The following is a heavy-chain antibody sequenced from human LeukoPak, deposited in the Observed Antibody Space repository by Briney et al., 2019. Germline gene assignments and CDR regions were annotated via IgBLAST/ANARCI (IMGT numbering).Heavy chain of an antibody. D-gene: IGHD3-22*01. CDR2: ISGSGGST. J-gene: IGHJ4*02. CDR1: GFTFSSYA. Sequence: PGGSLRLSCAASGFTFSSYAMSWVRQAPGKGLEWVSAISGSGGSTYYADSVKGRFTISRDNSKNTLYLQMNSLRAEDTAVYYCAKGLYYDSSGYYLDYWGQGTLVTVSS. CDR3: AKGLYYDSSGYYLDY. V-gene: IGHV3-23*01.